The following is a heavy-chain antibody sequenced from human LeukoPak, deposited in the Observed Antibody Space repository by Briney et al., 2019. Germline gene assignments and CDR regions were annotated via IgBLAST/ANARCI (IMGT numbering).Heavy chain of an antibody. CDR1: GFTFSSYG. CDR2: IWYDGSNK. V-gene: IGHV3-33*01. CDR3: ARGIAAPSYYFDY. D-gene: IGHD6-13*01. Sequence: GGSLRLSCAASGFTFSSYGMHWVRQAPGKGLEWVAVIWYDGSNKYYADSVKGRFTISRDNSKNTLYLQMNSLRAEDTAVYYCARGIAAPSYYFDYWGQGTLVTVSS. J-gene: IGHJ4*02.